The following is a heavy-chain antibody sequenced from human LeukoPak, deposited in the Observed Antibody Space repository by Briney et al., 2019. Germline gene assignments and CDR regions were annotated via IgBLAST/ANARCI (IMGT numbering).Heavy chain of an antibody. CDR3: ARRAPSHDFDD. CDR2: ISSSGSTI. J-gene: IGHJ4*02. Sequence: GGSLRLSCAASGFTFSSYEMNWVRQAPGKGLEWVSYISSSGSTIYYADSVKGRFTISRDNAKNSLYLQMNSLRVEDTALYYCARRAPSHDFDDWGQGTLVTASS. V-gene: IGHV3-48*03. CDR1: GFTFSSYE.